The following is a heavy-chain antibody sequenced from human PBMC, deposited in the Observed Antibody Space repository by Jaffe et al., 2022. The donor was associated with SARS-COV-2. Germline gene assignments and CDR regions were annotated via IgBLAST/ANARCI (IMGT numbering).Heavy chain of an antibody. V-gene: IGHV3-49*03. J-gene: IGHJ6*03. CDR3: TRAEGSNIQLWPRRGYYMDV. Sequence: EVQLVESGGGLVQPGRSLRLSCTASGFTFGDYAMSWFRQAPGKGLEWVGFIRSKAYGGTTEYAASVKGRFTISRDDSKSIAYLQMNSLKTEDTAVYYCTRAEGSNIQLWPRRGYYMDVWGKGTTVTVSS. CDR1: GFTFGDYA. D-gene: IGHD5-18*01. CDR2: IRSKAYGGTT.